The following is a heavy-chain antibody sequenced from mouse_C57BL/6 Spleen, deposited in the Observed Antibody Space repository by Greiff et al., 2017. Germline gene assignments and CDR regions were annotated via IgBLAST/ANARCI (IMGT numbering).Heavy chain of an antibody. CDR1: GYTFTSYW. CDR3: ARSGILYDGYGDD. V-gene: IGHV1-53*01. CDR2: INPSNGGT. J-gene: IGHJ2*01. D-gene: IGHD2-3*01. Sequence: QVQLQQPGTELVKPGASVKLSCKASGYTFTSYWMHWVKQRPGQGLEWIGNINPSNGGTYYNEKFKSKATLTVAKSSSTDYMQSSSLTSEASAVYYCARSGILYDGYGDDWGQGTTVTVS.